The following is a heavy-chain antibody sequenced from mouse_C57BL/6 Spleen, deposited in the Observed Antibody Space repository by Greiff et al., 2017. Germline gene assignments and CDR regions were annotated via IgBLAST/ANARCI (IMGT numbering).Heavy chain of an antibody. J-gene: IGHJ4*01. CDR1: GYAFTNYL. D-gene: IGHD1-1*01. CDR2: INPGSGGT. Sequence: VQLQQSGAELVRPGTSVKVSCKASGYAFTNYLIEWVKQRPGQGLEWIGVINPGSGGTNYNEKFKGKATLTADKSSSTAYMQLSSLTSEDSAVYFCARRDYYGSRVYAMDYWGQGTSVTVSS. CDR3: ARRDYYGSRVYAMDY. V-gene: IGHV1-54*01.